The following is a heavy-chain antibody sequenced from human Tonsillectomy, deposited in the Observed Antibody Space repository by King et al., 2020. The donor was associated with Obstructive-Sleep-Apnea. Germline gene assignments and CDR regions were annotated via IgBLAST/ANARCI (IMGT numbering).Heavy chain of an antibody. CDR1: RFTFDDYA. J-gene: IGHJ4*02. V-gene: IGHV3-9*01. CDR3: AKDRGGSGIFYPDY. CDR2: ISWNSGSI. Sequence: VQLVESGGGLVQPGRSLRLSCAASRFTFDDYAMHWVRQVPGKGLEWVSGISWNSGSIGYADSVKGRFTISRDNAKNSLYLQMNSLRAEDTALYYCAKDRGGSGIFYPDYWGQGTLVTVPS. D-gene: IGHD3-10*01.